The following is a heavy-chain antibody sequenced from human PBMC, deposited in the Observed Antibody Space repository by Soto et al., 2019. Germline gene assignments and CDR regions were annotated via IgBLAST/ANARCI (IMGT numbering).Heavy chain of an antibody. J-gene: IGHJ3*02. CDR1: GFTFSDYY. Sequence: GGSLRLSCAASGFTFSDYYMSWIRQAPGKGLEWVSYISSSGSTIYYADSVKGRFTISRDNAKNSLYLQMNSLRAEDTAVYYCARDVLRFLEWSRVGAFDIWGQGTMVTVSS. D-gene: IGHD3-3*01. V-gene: IGHV3-11*01. CDR2: ISSSGSTI. CDR3: ARDVLRFLEWSRVGAFDI.